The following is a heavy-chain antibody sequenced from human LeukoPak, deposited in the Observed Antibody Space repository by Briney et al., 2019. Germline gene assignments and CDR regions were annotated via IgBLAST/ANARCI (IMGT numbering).Heavy chain of an antibody. CDR1: GYTFTSYY. CDR3: ARNLWSGIAAAGTRGRMGYFDY. Sequence: ASVKVSCKASGYTFTSYYMHWVRQAPGQGLEWMGIINPSGGSTSYAQKFQGRVTMTRDTSTSTVYMELSSLRSEDTAVDYCARNLWSGIAAAGTRGRMGYFDYWGQGTLVTVSS. J-gene: IGHJ4*02. CDR2: INPSGGST. V-gene: IGHV1-46*01. D-gene: IGHD6-13*01.